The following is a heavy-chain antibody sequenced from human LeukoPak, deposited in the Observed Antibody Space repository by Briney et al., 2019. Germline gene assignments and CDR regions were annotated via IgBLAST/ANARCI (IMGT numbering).Heavy chain of an antibody. Sequence: ASVKVSCKASGYTFTSYGISWVRQAPGQGLEWMGWISAYNGNTNYAQKLQGRVTMTTDTSTSTPYMEPRSLRSDDTAVYYCARDESGYSMNFDPWGQGTLVTVSS. CDR3: ARDESGYSMNFDP. CDR2: ISAYNGNT. J-gene: IGHJ5*02. V-gene: IGHV1-18*01. D-gene: IGHD6-13*01. CDR1: GYTFTSYG.